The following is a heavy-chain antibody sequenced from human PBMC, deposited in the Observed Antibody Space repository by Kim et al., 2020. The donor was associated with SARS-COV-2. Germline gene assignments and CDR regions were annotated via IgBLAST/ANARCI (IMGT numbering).Heavy chain of an antibody. J-gene: IGHJ3*02. V-gene: IGHV5-51*01. D-gene: IGHD2-2*01. CDR2: IYPGDSDT. CDR3: ARPHLGHVVPAGDDAFDI. CDR1: GYSFTSYW. Sequence: GESLKISCKGSGYSFTSYWIGWVRQMPGKGLEWMGIIYPGDSDTRYSPSFQGQVTISADKSISTAYLQWSSLKASDTAMYYCARPHLGHVVPAGDDAFDIWGQGTMVTVSS.